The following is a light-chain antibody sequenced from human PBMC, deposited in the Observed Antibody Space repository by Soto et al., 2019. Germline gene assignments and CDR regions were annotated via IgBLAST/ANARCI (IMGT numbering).Light chain of an antibody. Sequence: IHLTQFPSSLSASVGDRVTITCRASQGIGSDLAWYQQKPGKAPKLLIFEASTLHSGVPSRFSGSGSGTDFTLTISSLQPEDFATYYCQQLNSYPLTFGGGTKVDIK. CDR2: EAS. CDR1: QGIGSD. J-gene: IGKJ4*01. V-gene: IGKV1-9*01. CDR3: QQLNSYPLT.